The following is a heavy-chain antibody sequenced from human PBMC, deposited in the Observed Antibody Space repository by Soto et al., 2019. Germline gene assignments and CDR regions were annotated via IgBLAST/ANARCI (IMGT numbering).Heavy chain of an antibody. D-gene: IGHD3-10*01. CDR3: ARDRDKQESGAFDI. V-gene: IGHV3-21*01. CDR1: GFTFSSYS. CDR2: ISSSSSYI. Sequence: LRLSCAASGFTFSSYSMNWVRQAPGKGLEWVSSISSSSSYIYYADSVKGRFTISRDNAKNSLYLQMNSLRAEDTAVYYCARDRDKQESGAFDIWCQGTRVTVS. J-gene: IGHJ3*02.